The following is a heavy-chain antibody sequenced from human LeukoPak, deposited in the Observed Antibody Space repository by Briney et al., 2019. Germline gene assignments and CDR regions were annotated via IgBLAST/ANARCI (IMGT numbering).Heavy chain of an antibody. Sequence: GGSLRLSCAASGFTFSRFWMSWARQAPGKGLEWVASIKHDGSQKYYVDSAKGRFTISRDNSKNTLYLQMNSLRAEDTAVYSCARGVAENGNPNYFDPWGRGTLVTVSS. CDR2: IKHDGSQK. CDR1: GFTFSRFW. J-gene: IGHJ5*02. V-gene: IGHV3-7*02. CDR3: ARGVAENGNPNYFDP. D-gene: IGHD6-13*01.